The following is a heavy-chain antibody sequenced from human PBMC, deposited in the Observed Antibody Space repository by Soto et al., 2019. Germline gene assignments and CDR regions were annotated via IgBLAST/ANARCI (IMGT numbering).Heavy chain of an antibody. D-gene: IGHD2-15*01. CDR3: ARGYCSGGSCYSGIDY. Sequence: AASVKVSCKASGYTFTSYAMHWVRQAPGQRLEWMGWINAGNGNTKYSQKFQGRVTITRDTSASTAYMELSSLRSEDTAVYYCARGYCSGGSCYSGIDYWGQGTLVTVSS. CDR2: INAGNGNT. V-gene: IGHV1-3*01. J-gene: IGHJ4*02. CDR1: GYTFTSYA.